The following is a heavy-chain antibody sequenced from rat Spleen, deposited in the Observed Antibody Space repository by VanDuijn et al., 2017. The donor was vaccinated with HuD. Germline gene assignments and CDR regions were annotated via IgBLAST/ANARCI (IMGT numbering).Heavy chain of an antibody. CDR3: ARTYYYDGYYYFDY. V-gene: IGHV5-25*01. CDR1: GFIFSNFY. CDR2: ISTGAGNT. Sequence: EVQLVESGGGLVQPGRSIKLSCAASGFIFSNFYMAWVRQAPAKGLEWVASISTGAGNTYYRDSVKGRFTFSIDNANTTLYLQMDSLRSEDTATYYCARTYYYDGYYYFDYWGQGVMVTVSS. J-gene: IGHJ2*01. D-gene: IGHD1-12*03.